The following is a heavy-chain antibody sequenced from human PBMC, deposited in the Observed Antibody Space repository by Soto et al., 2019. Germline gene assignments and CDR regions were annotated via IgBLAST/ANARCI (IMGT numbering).Heavy chain of an antibody. Sequence: PSETLSLTCPVSGDSISRVGYFWNWIRQHPGKGLESIGYISNSGSTYYNPSLESRVTISVDTSKNQFSLRLTSVTAADTAVYYCARATAMAGNDYWGQGTLVTVSS. J-gene: IGHJ4*02. CDR2: ISNSGST. V-gene: IGHV4-31*03. CDR3: ARATAMAGNDY. D-gene: IGHD6-19*01. CDR1: GDSISRVGYF.